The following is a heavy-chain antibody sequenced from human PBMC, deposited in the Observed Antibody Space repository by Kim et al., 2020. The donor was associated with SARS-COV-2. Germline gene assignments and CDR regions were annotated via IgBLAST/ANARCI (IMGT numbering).Heavy chain of an antibody. CDR1: GYTFTAYY. J-gene: IGHJ3*02. CDR3: ARAKRQNMPADAFDI. CDR2: INPISGGR. D-gene: IGHD2-2*01. Sequence: ASVKVSCKASGYTFTAYYMHWVRQAPGQGLEWMGWINPISGGRNYAQRFQGRVTMTRDASISTAYMDLSRLRSDDTAVYYCARAKRQNMPADAFDIWGQGTVVTVSS. V-gene: IGHV1-2*02.